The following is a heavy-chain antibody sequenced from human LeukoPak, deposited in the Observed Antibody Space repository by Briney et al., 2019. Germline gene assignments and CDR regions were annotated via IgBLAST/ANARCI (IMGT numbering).Heavy chain of an antibody. CDR1: GFTFSSYA. V-gene: IGHV3-30-3*01. D-gene: IGHD6-13*01. CDR3: AGANSSSWHNFNY. CDR2: ISYDGSQE. Sequence: GGSLRLSCAASGFTFSSYAMHWVRQAPGKGLEWVAIISYDGSQEYYAASVKGRFTISRDNSENTLFLQMNSLRVEDTAVYYCAGANSSSWHNFNYWGQGTLVTVSS. J-gene: IGHJ4*02.